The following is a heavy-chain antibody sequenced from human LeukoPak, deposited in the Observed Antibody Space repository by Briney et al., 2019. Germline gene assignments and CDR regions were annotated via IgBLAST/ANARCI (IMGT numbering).Heavy chain of an antibody. Sequence: PGGSLRLSCAASGFTLSTYAMSWVRQAPGKGLEWVSAISGSGGSRFYADSVKGRFTMSRDDSKRTLYLQMSSLRDEDTAVYYCAKTFVVVVAATGYFDYWGQGTLVTVSS. CDR3: AKTFVVVVAATGYFDY. J-gene: IGHJ4*02. CDR2: ISGSGGSR. V-gene: IGHV3-23*01. CDR1: GFTLSTYA. D-gene: IGHD2-15*01.